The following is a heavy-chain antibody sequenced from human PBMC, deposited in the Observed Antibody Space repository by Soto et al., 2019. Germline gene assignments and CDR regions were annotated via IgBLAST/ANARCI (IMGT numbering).Heavy chain of an antibody. CDR2: IYYSGST. J-gene: IGHJ3*02. CDR1: GGSISSGDYY. CDR3: ARYPGAGAERDSGSRDAFDI. V-gene: IGHV4-30-4*01. D-gene: IGHD3-10*01. Sequence: QVQLQESGPGLVKPSQTLSLTCTVSGGSISSGDYYWSWIRQPPGKGLEWIGYIYYSGSTYYNPYLKRRMTLSVDTSKNQISLKLSSVTAADTAVYYCARYPGAGAERDSGSRDAFDIWGQGTMVTVSS.